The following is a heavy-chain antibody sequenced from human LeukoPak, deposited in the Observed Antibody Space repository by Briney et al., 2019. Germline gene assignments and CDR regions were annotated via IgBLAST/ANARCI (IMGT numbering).Heavy chain of an antibody. V-gene: IGHV3-30*18. CDR1: GFTFSSYG. CDR3: AKRRERVVTPNDVFDI. Sequence: GRSLRLSCAASGFTFSSYGMHWVRQAPGKGLEWVAVISYDGSNKYYADSVKGRFTISRDNSKNTLYLQMNSLRAEDTAVYYCAKRRERVVTPNDVFDIWGQGTMVTVSS. CDR2: ISYDGSNK. J-gene: IGHJ3*02. D-gene: IGHD2-21*02.